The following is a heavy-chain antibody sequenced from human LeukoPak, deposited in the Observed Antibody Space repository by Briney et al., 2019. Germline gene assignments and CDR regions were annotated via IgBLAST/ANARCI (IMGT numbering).Heavy chain of an antibody. J-gene: IGHJ4*02. CDR3: ARSRSARGDGDVN. CDR1: GYSLSSHG. Sequence: GGSLRLSRSASGYSLSSHGVDWVRQAPGKGLEFVSGITSNGGSTYYADSVKGKFTISRENAKSSLYLQMNSPRAGDPAVFYCARSRSARGDGDVNWGQGTLVTVSS. V-gene: IGHV3-64*04. CDR2: ITSNGGST. D-gene: IGHD6-6*01.